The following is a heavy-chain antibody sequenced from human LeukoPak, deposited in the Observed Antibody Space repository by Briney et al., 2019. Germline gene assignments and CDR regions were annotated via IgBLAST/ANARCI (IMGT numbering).Heavy chain of an antibody. CDR3: ARASRIAAGGKDY. CDR1: GGSISSSNW. CDR2: IYHSGST. V-gene: IGHV4-4*02. Sequence: KSSETLSLTCAVSGGSISSSNWWSWVRQPPGKGLEWIGEIYHSGSTNYNPSLKSRVTISVDKSKNQFSLKLSSVTAADTAVYYCARASRIAAGGKDYWGQGTLVTVSS. D-gene: IGHD6-13*01. J-gene: IGHJ4*02.